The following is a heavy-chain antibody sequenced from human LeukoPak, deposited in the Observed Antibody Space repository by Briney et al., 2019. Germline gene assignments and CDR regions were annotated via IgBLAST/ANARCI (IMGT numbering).Heavy chain of an antibody. CDR1: GFTFTNFW. J-gene: IGHJ4*02. Sequence: GGSLRLSCAASGFTFTNFWMNWIRRAPGRGLAWVANIRPDGSEQFYVDSVKGLFTISRDNAKNSVYLQMNSLRADDTAVYYCAGRDSARNPWAYWGQGTLVTVST. CDR3: AGRDSARNPWAY. CDR2: IRPDGSEQ. V-gene: IGHV3-7*01. D-gene: IGHD4-11*01.